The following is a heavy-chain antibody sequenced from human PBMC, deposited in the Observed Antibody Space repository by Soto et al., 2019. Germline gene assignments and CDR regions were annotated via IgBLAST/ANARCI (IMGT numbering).Heavy chain of an antibody. Sequence: PGGSLRLSCAASGFTFSSYSMNWVRQAPGKGLEWVSYISSSSSTIYYADSVKGRFTISRDNAKNSLYLQMNSLRAEDTAVYYCARDRWYYDYIWGSYLMFPSDYWGQGTLVTVSS. CDR2: ISSSSSTI. V-gene: IGHV3-48*01. CDR3: ARDRWYYDYIWGSYLMFPSDY. CDR1: GFTFSSYS. J-gene: IGHJ4*02. D-gene: IGHD3-16*01.